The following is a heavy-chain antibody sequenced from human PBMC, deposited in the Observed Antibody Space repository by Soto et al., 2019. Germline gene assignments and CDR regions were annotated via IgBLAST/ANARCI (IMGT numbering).Heavy chain of an antibody. V-gene: IGHV4-59*08. Sequence: SETLSLACTVSGGSISSYYWSWIRQPPGKGLEWIGYIYYSGSTNYNPSLKSRVTISVDTSKNQFSLKLSSVTAADTAVYYCASNHIFGVVTPRLSAFAIWGQGTMVTVSS. CDR2: IYYSGST. CDR1: GGSISSYY. CDR3: ASNHIFGVVTPRLSAFAI. J-gene: IGHJ3*02. D-gene: IGHD3-3*02.